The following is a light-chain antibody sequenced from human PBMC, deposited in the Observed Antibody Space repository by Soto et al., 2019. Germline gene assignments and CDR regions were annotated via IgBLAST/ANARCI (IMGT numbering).Light chain of an antibody. CDR1: QHVDRY. Sequence: DIQMTQSPSSLSASVGDSVTITCRTSQHVDRYLSWYQQIPGRAPKLLIYSASSLVSGVPPRFRGSASGTEFTLSISSLQREEFATYFCQQSSNIPWTFGQGTKVDIK. V-gene: IGKV1-39*01. CDR3: QQSSNIPWT. J-gene: IGKJ1*01. CDR2: SAS.